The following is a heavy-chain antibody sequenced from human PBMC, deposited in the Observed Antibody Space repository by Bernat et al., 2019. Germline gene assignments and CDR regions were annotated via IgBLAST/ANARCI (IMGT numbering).Heavy chain of an antibody. Sequence: EVQLVESGGGLVQPGGSLRLSCAASGFTFSTYWMHWVRQVSGKGLEWVSRISGDGSRTTYADSVKGRLTISRDNAKNTLSLQMNSLRAEDTAVYYCARDPDYGGYSYFESWGQGTLVTVSS. CDR1: GFTFSTYW. CDR2: ISGDGSRT. D-gene: IGHD4-23*01. CDR3: ARDPDYGGYSYFES. J-gene: IGHJ4*02. V-gene: IGHV3-74*01.